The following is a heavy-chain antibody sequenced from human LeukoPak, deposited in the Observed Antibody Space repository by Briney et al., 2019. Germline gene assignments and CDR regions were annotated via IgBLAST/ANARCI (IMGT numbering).Heavy chain of an antibody. D-gene: IGHD3-10*01. CDR3: ALTPDYYGSGSFDY. V-gene: IGHV3-7*01. Sequence: GGSLRLSCAASGFTFSSYAMSWVRQAPGKGLEWVADIKEDGSEKYYVDSVKGRFTISRDNAKNSLYLQTNNLRAEDTAVYYCALTPDYYGSGSFDYWGQGTLVTVSS. J-gene: IGHJ4*02. CDR1: GFTFSSYA. CDR2: IKEDGSEK.